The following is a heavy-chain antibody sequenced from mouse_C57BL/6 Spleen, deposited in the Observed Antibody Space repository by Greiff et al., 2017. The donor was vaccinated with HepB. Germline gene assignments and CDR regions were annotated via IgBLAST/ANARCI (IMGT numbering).Heavy chain of an antibody. J-gene: IGHJ4*01. CDR3: ARETTVVDMDY. CDR2: INPSSGYT. Sequence: VQLQESGAELARPGASVKMSCKASGYTFTSYTMHWVKQRPGQGLEWIGYINPSSGYTKYNQKFKDKATLTADKSSSTAYMQLSSLTSEDSAVYYCARETTVVDMDYWGQGTSVTVSS. V-gene: IGHV1-4*01. CDR1: GYTFTSYT. D-gene: IGHD1-1*01.